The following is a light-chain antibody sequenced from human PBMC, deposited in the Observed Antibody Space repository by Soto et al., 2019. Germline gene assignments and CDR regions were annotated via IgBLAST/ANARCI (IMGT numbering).Light chain of an antibody. Sequence: PMTQAPSPLSASVGDRVTITCRASQAIYSYLVWYQQKAGKAPKLLIYAASTLQSGVPSRFSGSGSGTELTITISSLQPEDCATYYCQQLNSYPLTFGQGTKVDIK. CDR2: AAS. CDR3: QQLNSYPLT. CDR1: QAIYSY. V-gene: IGKV1-9*01. J-gene: IGKJ1*01.